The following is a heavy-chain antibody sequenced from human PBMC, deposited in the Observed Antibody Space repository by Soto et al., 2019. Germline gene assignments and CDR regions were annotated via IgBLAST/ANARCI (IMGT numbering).Heavy chain of an antibody. V-gene: IGHV3-7*03. CDR1: GFTFSSYW. CDR3: ARDYYYDSRGYYYRDAFDI. D-gene: IGHD3-22*01. J-gene: IGHJ3*02. CDR2: IKQDGSEK. Sequence: EVQLVESGGGLVQPGGSLRLSCAASGFTFSSYWMSWVRQAPGKGMEWVANIKQDGSEKYYVDSVKGRFTISRDNAKNSLYLQMNSLRAEDTAVYYCARDYYYDSRGYYYRDAFDICGQGTMVTVSS.